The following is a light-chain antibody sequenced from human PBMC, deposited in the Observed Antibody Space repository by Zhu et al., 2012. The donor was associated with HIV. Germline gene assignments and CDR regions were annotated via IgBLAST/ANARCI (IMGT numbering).Light chain of an antibody. CDR1: QGISNH. CDR2: GAS. V-gene: IGKV1-9*01. Sequence: DIQLTQSPSFLSASVGDRVTITCRASQGISNHLAWYHQKPGKAPKLLIYGASVLQSGVPSRFSGSGSGTEFTLTISSLQPEDVGTYYCQQLNSMPLFTFGPGTKVEIK. J-gene: IGKJ3*01. CDR3: QQLNSMPLFT.